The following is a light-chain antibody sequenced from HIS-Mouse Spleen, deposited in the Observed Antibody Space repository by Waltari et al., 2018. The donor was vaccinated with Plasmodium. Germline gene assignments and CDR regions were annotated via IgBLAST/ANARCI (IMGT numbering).Light chain of an antibody. CDR2: EDS. CDR1: ALTKQY. Sequence: SYELTQPPSVSVSPGQTARITCYGDALTKQYDYWYQQKSGQAPVLVIYEDSKRPSGIPERFSGSSSGTMATLTISGAQVEDEADYYCYSTDSSGNHRVFGGGTKLTVL. V-gene: IGLV3-10*01. J-gene: IGLJ3*02. CDR3: YSTDSSGNHRV.